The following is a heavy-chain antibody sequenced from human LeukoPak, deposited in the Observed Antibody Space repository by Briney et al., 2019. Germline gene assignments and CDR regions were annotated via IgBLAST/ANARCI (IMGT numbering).Heavy chain of an antibody. J-gene: IGHJ4*02. Sequence: GGSLRLSCAASGFTFSSFSMNWVRQAPGKGLEWVSSISSSSSYIYYADSLKGRFTISRDNAENSLYLQMNSLRAEDTAVYYCAKDTTAWYRFDYWGQGTLVTVSS. V-gene: IGHV3-21*01. CDR2: ISSSSSYI. D-gene: IGHD6-13*01. CDR1: GFTFSSFS. CDR3: AKDTTAWYRFDY.